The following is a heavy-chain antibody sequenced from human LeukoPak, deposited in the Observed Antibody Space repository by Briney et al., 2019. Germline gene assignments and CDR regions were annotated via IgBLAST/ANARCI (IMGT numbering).Heavy chain of an antibody. J-gene: IGHJ4*02. CDR3: ARLDMDYYDSSGYGFDY. CDR1: GFTVSSNY. Sequence: GGSLRLSCAASGFTVSSNYMSWVRQAPGKGLDWVSVIYSGGSTYYADSVKGRFTISRDNSKNTLYLQMNSLRAEDTAVYYCARLDMDYYDSSGYGFDYWGQGTLLTVSS. D-gene: IGHD3-22*01. V-gene: IGHV3-53*01. CDR2: IYSGGST.